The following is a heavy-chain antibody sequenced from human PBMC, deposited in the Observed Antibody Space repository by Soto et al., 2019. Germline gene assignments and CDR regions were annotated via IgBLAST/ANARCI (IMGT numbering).Heavy chain of an antibody. V-gene: IGHV1-2*02. D-gene: IGHD3-3*01. CDR3: ARGGGTILAPLP. Sequence: QVQLVQSGAEVKKPGASLKVSCRASGYTFTGYFMHWVRQAPGQGLEWMGWINPNSGATKYAQKFQGRVTLSRDTSIRTAYMELSGLRSDDTAVYYCARGGGTILAPLPWGQGTLVTVSS. CDR2: INPNSGAT. J-gene: IGHJ5*02. CDR1: GYTFTGYF.